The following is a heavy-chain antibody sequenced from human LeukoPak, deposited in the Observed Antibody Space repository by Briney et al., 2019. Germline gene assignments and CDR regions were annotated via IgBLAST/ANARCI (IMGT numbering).Heavy chain of an antibody. V-gene: IGHV4-4*07. CDR2: IYTSGST. Sequence: MASETLSLTCTVSGGSISNYYWTWIRQPAGKGLEWIGRIYTSGSTNYNPSLKSRVTISVDTSKNQFSLKLSSVTAADTAVYYCAGVVVAAYGVGYFDYWGQGTLVTVSS. CDR3: AGVVVAAYGVGYFDY. CDR1: GGSISNYY. J-gene: IGHJ4*02. D-gene: IGHD2-15*01.